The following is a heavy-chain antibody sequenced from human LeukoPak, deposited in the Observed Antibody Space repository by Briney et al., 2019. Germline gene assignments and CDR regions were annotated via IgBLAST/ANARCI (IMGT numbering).Heavy chain of an antibody. CDR1: GFTFNTYG. Sequence: GGSLRLSCAASGFTFNTYGMNWVRQAPGKGLEWVGVIWYDGSIKYYADSVKGRFTISRDNSKNMMYLQMNSLRAEDTAVYHCARIDCTGGSCRQYYYYGMDVWGQGTTVTVSS. CDR2: IWYDGSIK. D-gene: IGHD2-15*01. V-gene: IGHV3-33*01. CDR3: ARIDCTGGSCRQYYYYGMDV. J-gene: IGHJ6*02.